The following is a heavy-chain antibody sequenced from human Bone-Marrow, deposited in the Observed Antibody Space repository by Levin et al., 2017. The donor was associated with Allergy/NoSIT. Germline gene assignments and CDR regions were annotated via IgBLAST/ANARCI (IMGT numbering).Heavy chain of an antibody. Sequence: RASVKVSCKASGYTFTNYGITWVRKAPGQGLEWMGWISAYNGNTDYAQRVQGRVTMTTDRFTSTASMELRSLTSDDTAIYYCARDRGIEVMGAAIDYDYNGMDVWGQGTTVIVSS. CDR2: ISAYNGNT. J-gene: IGHJ6*02. V-gene: IGHV1-18*01. CDR1: GYTFTNYG. CDR3: ARDRGIEVMGAAIDYDYNGMDV. D-gene: IGHD2-15*01.